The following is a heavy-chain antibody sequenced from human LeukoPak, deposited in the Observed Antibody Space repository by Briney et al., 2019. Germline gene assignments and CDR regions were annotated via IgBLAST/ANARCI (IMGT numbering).Heavy chain of an antibody. CDR2: MSYSGNT. D-gene: IGHD5-18*01. Sequence: PSETLSLTCTVSGGSISSPTSYWGWIRQPPGKGLERIGSMSYSGNTYYNPSLKSRVTISTDTSRNQLSLKVTSATAADTAVYYCARDRGFIYGFDYWGQGTLVTVSS. V-gene: IGHV4-39*07. CDR1: GGSISSPTSY. J-gene: IGHJ4*02. CDR3: ARDRGFIYGFDY.